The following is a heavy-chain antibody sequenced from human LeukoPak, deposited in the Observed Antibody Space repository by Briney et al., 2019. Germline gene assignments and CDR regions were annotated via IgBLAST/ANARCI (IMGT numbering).Heavy chain of an antibody. V-gene: IGHV1-46*01. Sequence: ASVKVSCKASGYTFTSYYMHWVRQAPGEGLEWMGIINPSGGSTSYAQKFQGRVTMTRDMSTSTVYMELSSLRSEDTAVYYCARVAAEVVGVPGAIGFGWLRRDYYYMDVWGKGTTVTVSS. CDR1: GYTFTSYY. D-gene: IGHD2-2*02. CDR3: ARVAAEVVGVPGAIGFGWLRRDYYYMDV. J-gene: IGHJ6*03. CDR2: INPSGGST.